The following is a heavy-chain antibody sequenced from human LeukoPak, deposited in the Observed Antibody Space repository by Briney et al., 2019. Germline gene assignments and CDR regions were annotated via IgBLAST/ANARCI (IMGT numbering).Heavy chain of an antibody. J-gene: IGHJ4*02. CDR2: IYSGGST. V-gene: IGHV3-66*01. D-gene: IGHD3-3*01. Sequence: PGGSLRPSCAASGFTVNSNYMSWVRQAPGRGLEWVSVIYSGGSTYYADSVKGRFTISRDNPKNTLYLQMNTLRAEDTAVYYCARVGWSGYHFDYWGQGTQVTVSS. CDR3: ARVGWSGYHFDY. CDR1: GFTVNSNY.